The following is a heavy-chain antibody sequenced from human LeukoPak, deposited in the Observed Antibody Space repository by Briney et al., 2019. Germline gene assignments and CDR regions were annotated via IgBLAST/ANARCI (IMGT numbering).Heavy chain of an antibody. CDR2: ISSSGSTI. CDR1: GLTFSSYE. J-gene: IGHJ6*04. D-gene: IGHD3-10*02. CDR3: AELGITMIGGV. V-gene: IGHV3-48*03. Sequence: GGSLRLSCAASGLTFSSYEMNWVRQAPGKGLEWVSYISSSGSTIYYVDSVKGRFTISRDNAKNSLYLQMNSLRAEDTAVYYCAELGITMIGGVWGKGTTVTISS.